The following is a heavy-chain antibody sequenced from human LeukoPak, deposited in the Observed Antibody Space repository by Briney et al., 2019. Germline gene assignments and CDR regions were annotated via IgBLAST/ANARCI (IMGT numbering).Heavy chain of an antibody. CDR3: ARAREIHGGSDTKLDDY. D-gene: IGHD3-10*01. Sequence: ASVKVSCLASGYSFTEYYMHWVRQAPGQGLEWMGLISPRRVDTSYAQKFQGRVTMTRDTSINTVDMDLSGLTSADTAVFYCARAREIHGGSDTKLDDYWGEGTLVTASS. V-gene: IGHV1-2*02. CDR2: ISPRRVDT. J-gene: IGHJ4*02. CDR1: GYSFTEYY.